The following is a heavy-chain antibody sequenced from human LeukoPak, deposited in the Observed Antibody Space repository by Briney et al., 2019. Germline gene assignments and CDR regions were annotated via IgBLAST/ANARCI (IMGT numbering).Heavy chain of an antibody. CDR3: AKDEIAAADPYYFDY. CDR2: ISGSDGRT. V-gene: IGHV3-23*01. J-gene: IGHJ4*02. D-gene: IGHD6-13*01. Sequence: GGSLRLSCAASGFTFSSYAMSWVRQVPGKGLEWVSGISGSDGRTYYADSVKGRFTISRDNSKKTLYLQMNSLRAEDTALYYCAKDEIAAADPYYFDYWGQGTLVTVSS. CDR1: GFTFSSYA.